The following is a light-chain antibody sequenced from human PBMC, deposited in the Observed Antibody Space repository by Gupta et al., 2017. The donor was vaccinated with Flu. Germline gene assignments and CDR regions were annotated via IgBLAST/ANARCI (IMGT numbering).Light chain of an antibody. CDR3: QQDNDWPRIT. CDR1: QSVSSN. Sequence: ATLPVSPGERATLSCRASQSVSSNLARYKQKPGQAPRPLIYGAATRDTGIPARFSGSGCGKELTLTISSRQSEDVAGYYCQQDNDWPRITFGQGTRLEIK. J-gene: IGKJ5*01. CDR2: GAA. V-gene: IGKV3-15*01.